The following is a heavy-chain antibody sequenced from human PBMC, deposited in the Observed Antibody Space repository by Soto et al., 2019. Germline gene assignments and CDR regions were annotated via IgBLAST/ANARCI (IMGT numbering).Heavy chain of an antibody. Sequence: SETLSLTCTVSGGSISSYYWSWIRQPPGKGLEWIGYMYYSGSTNYNPSLKSRVTISVDTSKNQFSLKLSSVTAADTAVYYCGGKNYDSSGYFDYWGRGTLVTAPQ. CDR3: GGKNYDSSGYFDY. CDR2: MYYSGST. J-gene: IGHJ4*02. D-gene: IGHD3-22*01. V-gene: IGHV4-59*12. CDR1: GGSISSYY.